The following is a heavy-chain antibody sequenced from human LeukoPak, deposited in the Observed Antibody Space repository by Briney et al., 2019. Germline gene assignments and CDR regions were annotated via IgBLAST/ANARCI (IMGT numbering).Heavy chain of an antibody. V-gene: IGHV3-7*05. D-gene: IGHD5-18*01. CDR1: GFTSSGHL. J-gene: IGHJ5*02. CDR2: IKKEGSEK. Sequence: PVGCLRLSRTASGFTSSGHLRCWVRQAPGKGLEWVASIKKEGSEKYYVGSKNGLFTISRDNTNNSLYLQINSLRPEDTAVYYCARAGNNYGYGGCFDPWGQGTLVTVSS. CDR3: ARAGNNYGYGGCFDP.